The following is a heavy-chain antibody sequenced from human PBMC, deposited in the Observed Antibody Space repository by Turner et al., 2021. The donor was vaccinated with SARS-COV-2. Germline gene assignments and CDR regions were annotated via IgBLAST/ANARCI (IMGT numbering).Heavy chain of an antibody. D-gene: IGHD5-12*01. V-gene: IGHV1-24*01. CDR1: GYTLTDLS. CDR2: FDPEDGET. J-gene: IGHJ3*02. Sequence: QVQLVQYGAGVKKPGASVNVSCKVSGYTLTDLSMHWVRQAPGKGLEWMGGFDPEDGETIYAQKFQGRVTMTEDTSTDTAYMELSSLRSEDTAVYYCATCREGYNWGAFHIWGQGTMVTVSS. CDR3: ATCREGYNWGAFHI.